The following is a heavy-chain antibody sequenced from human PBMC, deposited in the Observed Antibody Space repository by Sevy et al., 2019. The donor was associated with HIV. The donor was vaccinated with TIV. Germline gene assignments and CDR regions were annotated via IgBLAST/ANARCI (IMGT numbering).Heavy chain of an antibody. CDR3: ARRNDFAI. CDR2: FYYIGGT. J-gene: IGHJ3*02. V-gene: IGHV4-59*08. CDR1: GGSINSDH. Sequence: SETLSLTCTVSGGSINSDHWNWIRQPPGKGLEWIGSFYYIGGTNYNPSLKNRVTISVDRTKNQFSLKLTSVTAADTAVYYCARRNDFAIWGQGTMVTVSS.